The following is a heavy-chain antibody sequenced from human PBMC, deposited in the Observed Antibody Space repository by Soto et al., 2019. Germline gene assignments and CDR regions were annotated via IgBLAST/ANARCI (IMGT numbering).Heavy chain of an antibody. CDR2: INHSGST. Sequence: KPSETLSLTCAVYGGSFSGYYWSWIRQPPGKGLEWIGEINHSGSTNYNPSLKSRVTISVDTSKNQFSLKLSSVTAADTAVYYCARGSLIVLLVYAQYGMDVWGQGTTVTVSS. CDR3: ARGSLIVLLVYAQYGMDV. CDR1: GGSFSGYY. J-gene: IGHJ6*02. D-gene: IGHD2-8*01. V-gene: IGHV4-34*01.